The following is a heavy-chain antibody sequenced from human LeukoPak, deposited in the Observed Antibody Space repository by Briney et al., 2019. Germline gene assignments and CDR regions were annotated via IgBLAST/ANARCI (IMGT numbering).Heavy chain of an antibody. CDR1: GGTISSYY. CDR3: TRRAYCSGGTCYSDY. J-gene: IGHJ4*02. V-gene: IGHV4-59*08. CDR2: IHYSGST. D-gene: IGHD2-15*01. Sequence: SETLSLTCTVSGGTISSYYWNWIRQPPGKGLEWIGYIHYSGSTKYNPSLKSRVTISVDTSKNQFSLKLSSVTAADTAVYYCTRRAYCSGGTCYSDYWGQGTLVTVSS.